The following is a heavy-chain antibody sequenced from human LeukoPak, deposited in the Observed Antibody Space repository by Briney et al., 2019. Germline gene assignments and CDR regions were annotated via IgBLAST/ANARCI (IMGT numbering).Heavy chain of an antibody. CDR3: ARARATFGGVIVIPPDY. CDR2: ISSGGSTI. Sequence: GGSLRLSCAASGFTFSSYEMNWVRQAPGKGLEWDSYISSGGSTIYYADSVTGRFTISRDNAKNSLYLQMNSLRAEDTAVYYCARARATFGGVIVIPPDYWGHRTLVTVPS. V-gene: IGHV3-48*03. D-gene: IGHD3-16*02. CDR1: GFTFSSYE. J-gene: IGHJ4*01.